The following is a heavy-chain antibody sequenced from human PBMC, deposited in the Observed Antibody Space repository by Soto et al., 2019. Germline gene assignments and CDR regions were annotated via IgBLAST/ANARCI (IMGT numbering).Heavy chain of an antibody. Sequence: QVQLVESGGGVVQPGRSLRLSCAASGFTFSYHALNWVRQAPGKGLEWVAVISYDGDKKYIAEAVKGRLTISRDNPKNTVSLQINSLRTEDTAMYFCARGTTTSAFSVMDVWGQGTTVTVSS. J-gene: IGHJ6*02. CDR2: ISYDGDKK. D-gene: IGHD1-1*01. V-gene: IGHV3-30-3*01. CDR1: GFTFSYHA. CDR3: ARGTTTSAFSVMDV.